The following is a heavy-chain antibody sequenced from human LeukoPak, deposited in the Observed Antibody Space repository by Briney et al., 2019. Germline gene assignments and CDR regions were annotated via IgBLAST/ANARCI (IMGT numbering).Heavy chain of an antibody. CDR3: ARGIDSGSYYRLHFDY. J-gene: IGHJ4*02. CDR2: IIPIFGTA. Sequence: SVKVSCKASGGTFSSYAISWVRQAPGQGLEWMGGIIPIFGTANYAQKFQGRVTITADKSTSTAYMELSSLRSEDTAVYYCARGIDSGSYYRLHFDYWGQGTLVTVSS. V-gene: IGHV1-69*06. D-gene: IGHD3-10*01. CDR1: GGTFSSYA.